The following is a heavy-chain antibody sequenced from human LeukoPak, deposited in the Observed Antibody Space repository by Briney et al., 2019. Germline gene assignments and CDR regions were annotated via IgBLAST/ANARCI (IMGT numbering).Heavy chain of an antibody. CDR1: GGTFSSYA. D-gene: IGHD2-15*01. CDR2: IIPIFGTA. CDR3: GRGYCSGGSCYSFGMDV. Sequence: ASVKVSCKASGGTFSSYAISGVRQAPGQGLEWMGGIIPIFGTANYAQKFQGRVTITADKSTSTAYMELSSLRSEDTAVYYCGRGYCSGGSCYSFGMDVWGKGTTVTVSS. V-gene: IGHV1-69*06. J-gene: IGHJ6*04.